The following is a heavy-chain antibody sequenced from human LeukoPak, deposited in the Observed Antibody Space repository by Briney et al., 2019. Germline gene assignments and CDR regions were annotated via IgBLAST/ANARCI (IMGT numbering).Heavy chain of an antibody. CDR2: ISSSSGYI. J-gene: IGHJ4*02. D-gene: IGHD1-26*01. V-gene: IGHV3-21*01. CDR3: ARVPIVGATVNYFDY. Sequence: KPGGSLRLSCAASGFTFSSYSMNWVRQAPGKGLEWVSSISSSSGYIYYADSVKGRFTISRDNAKNSLYLQMNSLRAEDTAVYYCARVPIVGATVNYFDYWGQGTLVTVSS. CDR1: GFTFSSYS.